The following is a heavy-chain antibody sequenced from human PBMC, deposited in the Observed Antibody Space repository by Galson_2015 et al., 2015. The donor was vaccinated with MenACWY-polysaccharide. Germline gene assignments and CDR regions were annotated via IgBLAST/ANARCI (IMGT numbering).Heavy chain of an antibody. J-gene: IGHJ4*02. D-gene: IGHD6-25*01. CDR3: AKDPTAAASDADY. Sequence: SLRLSCAASGFTFSSYGMHWVRQAPGKGLKWVAFIRYDGRDKYYADSVKGRFTLSRDNSKNTLYLQMDSLRAEDTAVYYCAKDPTAAASDADYWAQATLV. CDR1: GFTFSSYG. CDR2: IRYDGRDK. V-gene: IGHV3-30*02.